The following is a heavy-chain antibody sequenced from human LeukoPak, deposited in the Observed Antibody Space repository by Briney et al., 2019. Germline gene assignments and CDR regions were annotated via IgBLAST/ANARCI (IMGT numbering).Heavy chain of an antibody. CDR3: AKRIAMAPRYFDC. D-gene: IGHD6-19*01. CDR2: ISGSGDSI. V-gene: IGHV3-23*01. Sequence: PGGSLRLSCAASGFTFSSSVMTWVRQAPGKRLEWVSTISGSGDSIYYADSVKGRFTISRDNSKNTLYLQMNSLRAEDTAVYYCAKRIAMAPRYFDCWGQGTLVTVSS. CDR1: GFTFSSSV. J-gene: IGHJ4*02.